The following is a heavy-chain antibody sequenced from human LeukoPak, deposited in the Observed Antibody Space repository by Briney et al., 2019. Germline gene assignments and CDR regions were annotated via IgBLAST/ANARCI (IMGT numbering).Heavy chain of an antibody. Sequence: ASVTVSCKASGYTFNDYFMHWVRQAPGQGLEWMGWINPNSGATNSAQKFQGRVTMTSDTSISTAYMELRSLTSDDTAVYYCATLRENHYGYYWGQGTLVTVSS. CDR3: ATLRENHYGYY. D-gene: IGHD5-18*01. CDR2: INPNSGAT. CDR1: GYTFNDYF. V-gene: IGHV1-2*02. J-gene: IGHJ4*02.